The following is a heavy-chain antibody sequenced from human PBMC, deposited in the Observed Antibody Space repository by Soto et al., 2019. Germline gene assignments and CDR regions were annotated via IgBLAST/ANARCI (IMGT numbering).Heavy chain of an antibody. J-gene: IGHJ4*02. V-gene: IGHV3-23*01. Sequence: GGSLRLSCAASGFTFSSYAMSWVRQAPGKGLEWVSAISGSGGSTYYADSVKGRFTISRDNSKNTLYLQMNSLRAEDTAVYYCAKDHVGWLQPSCFDYWGQGTLVTVSS. D-gene: IGHD5-12*01. CDR3: AKDHVGWLQPSCFDY. CDR1: GFTFSSYA. CDR2: ISGSGGST.